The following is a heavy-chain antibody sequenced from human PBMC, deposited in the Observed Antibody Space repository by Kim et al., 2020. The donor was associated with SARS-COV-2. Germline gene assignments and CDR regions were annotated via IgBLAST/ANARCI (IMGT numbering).Heavy chain of an antibody. Sequence: SETLSLTCTVSGCSISSGGYYWSWIRQHPGKGLEWIGNIYYSGSNYYNPSLKSRVTISVDTSKNQFSLKRSPVTAADTAEYYCGRGRITNFGVVTEFDY. CDR3: GRGRITNFGVVTEFDY. CDR1: GCSISSGGYY. V-gene: IGHV4-31*03. CDR2: IYYSGSN. J-gene: IGHJ4*01. D-gene: IGHD3-3*01.